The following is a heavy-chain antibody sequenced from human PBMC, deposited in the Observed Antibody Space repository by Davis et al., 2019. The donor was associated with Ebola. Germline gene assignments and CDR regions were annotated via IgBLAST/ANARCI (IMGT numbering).Heavy chain of an antibody. D-gene: IGHD6-19*01. CDR1: GYTFTSYD. CDR3: ARGSYSSGWEGVDY. Sequence: ASVKVSCKASGYTFTSYDINWVRQATGQGLEWMGWMNPNSGNTGYAQKFQGRVTMTRNTSISTAYMELSSLRSEDTAVYYCARGSYSSGWEGVDYWGQGTLVTVSS. V-gene: IGHV1-8*01. J-gene: IGHJ4*02. CDR2: MNPNSGNT.